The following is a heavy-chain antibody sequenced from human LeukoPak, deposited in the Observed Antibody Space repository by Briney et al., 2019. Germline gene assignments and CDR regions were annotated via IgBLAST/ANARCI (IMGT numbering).Heavy chain of an antibody. CDR1: GFIFSSYA. Sequence: GGSLRLSCAASGFIFSSYALTWVRQAPGKGLEWVSVISGSGSSRYYADSVKGRFTIPRDNSKNTVFLQMNSLRVEDTAIYYCAKDIAAAGDYWGQGTLVTVSS. J-gene: IGHJ4*02. CDR2: ISGSGSSR. D-gene: IGHD6-13*01. CDR3: AKDIAAAGDY. V-gene: IGHV3-23*01.